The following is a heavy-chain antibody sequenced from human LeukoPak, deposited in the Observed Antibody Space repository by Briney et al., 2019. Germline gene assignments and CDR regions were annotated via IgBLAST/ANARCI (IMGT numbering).Heavy chain of an antibody. Sequence: ASVKVSCKASGYTFTSYGISWVRQAPGQGLEWMGWISAYNGNANYAQKLQGRVTMTTDTSTSPAYMELRSLRSDDTAVYYCARALAARPGAFDIWDQGTMVTVSS. CDR2: ISAYNGNA. J-gene: IGHJ3*02. CDR1: GYTFTSYG. D-gene: IGHD6-6*01. CDR3: ARALAARPGAFDI. V-gene: IGHV1-18*01.